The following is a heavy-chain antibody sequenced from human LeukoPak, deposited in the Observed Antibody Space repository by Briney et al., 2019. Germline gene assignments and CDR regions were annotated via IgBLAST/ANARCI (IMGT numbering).Heavy chain of an antibody. CDR2: ISYDGSNK. J-gene: IGHJ6*02. V-gene: IGHV3-30-3*01. Sequence: GRSLRLCCAASGFTFSSYAMHWVRQAPGKGLEWVAVISYDGSNKYYADSVKGRFTISRDNSKNTLYLQMNSLRAEDTAVYYCARELIKKYYYGMDVWGQGTTATVSS. CDR1: GFTFSSYA. CDR3: ARELIKKYYYGMDV.